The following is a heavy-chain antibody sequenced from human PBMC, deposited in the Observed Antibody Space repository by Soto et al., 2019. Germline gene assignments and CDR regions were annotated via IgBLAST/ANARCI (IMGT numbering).Heavy chain of an antibody. CDR3: ARKTLAESGNFDY. Sequence: SETLSLTCAVSSGSITRNSWWSWVRQPPGKGLEWIGETHRSRTTNYNPSLKSRVTISADKSNNQFSLKLTSVTAADTAVYYCARKTLAESGNFDYWRQGTQVTVSS. J-gene: IGHJ4*02. D-gene: IGHD6-13*01. V-gene: IGHV4-4*02. CDR2: THRSRTT. CDR1: SGSITRNSW.